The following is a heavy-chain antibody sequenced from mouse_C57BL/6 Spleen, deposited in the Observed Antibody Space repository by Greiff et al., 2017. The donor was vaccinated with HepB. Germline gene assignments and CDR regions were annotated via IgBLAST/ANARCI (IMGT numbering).Heavy chain of an antibody. D-gene: IGHD2-4*01. J-gene: IGHJ3*01. CDR2: INPNNGGT. Sequence: EVQRVESGPELVKPGASVKIPCKASGYTFTDYNMDWVKQSHGKSLEWVGDINPNNGGTIYNQKFKGKATLTVDKSSSTAYMELRSLTSEDTAVYYCARRRDDYDGAWFAYWGQGTLVTVSA. V-gene: IGHV1-18*01. CDR3: ARRRDDYDGAWFAY. CDR1: GYTFTDYN.